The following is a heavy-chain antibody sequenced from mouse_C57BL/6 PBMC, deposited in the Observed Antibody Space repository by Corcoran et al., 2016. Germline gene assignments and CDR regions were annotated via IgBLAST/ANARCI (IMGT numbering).Heavy chain of an antibody. J-gene: IGHJ2*01. CDR2: IYPGSGNT. D-gene: IGHD1-1*01. CDR1: GYTSTGYD. Sequence: QVQLERSGAERVRPVAPVKLSCKASGYTSTGYDIPWVKQRQGQGLAWMARIYPGSGNTYYNEKFKGKATLTPEKSSCTAYMQLSSLTSEDSAVYFCARPLYYGSTASYLVYLGQGTTLTVSS. V-gene: IGHV1-76*01. CDR3: ARPLYYGSTASYLVY.